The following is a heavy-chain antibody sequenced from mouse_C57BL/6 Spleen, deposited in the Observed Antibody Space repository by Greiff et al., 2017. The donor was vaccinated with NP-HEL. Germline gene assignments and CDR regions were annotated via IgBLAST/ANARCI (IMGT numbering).Heavy chain of an antibody. Sequence: EVQLVESGGGLVKPGGSLKLSCAASGFTFSDYGMHWVRQAPEKGLEWVAYISSGSSTIYYADTVKGRFTISRDNAKNTLFLQMTSLRSEDTAMYYCARRELGRDYAMDYWGQGTSVTVSS. CDR2: ISSGSSTI. CDR3: ARRELGRDYAMDY. CDR1: GFTFSDYG. V-gene: IGHV5-17*01. D-gene: IGHD4-1*01. J-gene: IGHJ4*01.